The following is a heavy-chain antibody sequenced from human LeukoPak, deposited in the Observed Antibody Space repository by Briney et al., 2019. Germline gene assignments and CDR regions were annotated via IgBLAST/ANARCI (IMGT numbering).Heavy chain of an antibody. CDR2: IYPGDSDT. V-gene: IGHV5-51*01. J-gene: IGHJ5*02. Sequence: GESLKISCKGSGYSFTSYWIGWVRQMPGKGLEWMGIIYPGDSDTRYSPSFQGQVTISADKSISTAYLQWSSLKASDTAMYYCARCSIAAAGTVENWFDPWGQGTLVTVSS. CDR1: GYSFTSYW. CDR3: ARCSIAAAGTVENWFDP. D-gene: IGHD6-13*01.